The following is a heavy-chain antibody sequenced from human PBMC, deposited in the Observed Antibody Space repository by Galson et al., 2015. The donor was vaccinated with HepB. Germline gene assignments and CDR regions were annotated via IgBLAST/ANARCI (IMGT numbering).Heavy chain of an antibody. CDR3: AKQEAFNTYWFDP. V-gene: IGHV5-51*01. J-gene: IGHJ5*02. CDR2: IYPGDSDA. CDR1: GYSFSNYW. Sequence: QSGAEVKKPGESLKISCKGSGYSFSNYWIGWVRQMPGKGLEWMGIIYPGDSDARYSPSFQGQVTISADKFISTAYLQWSSLKASDTAMYYCAKQEAFNTYWFDPWGQGTLVTVSS. D-gene: IGHD2/OR15-2a*01.